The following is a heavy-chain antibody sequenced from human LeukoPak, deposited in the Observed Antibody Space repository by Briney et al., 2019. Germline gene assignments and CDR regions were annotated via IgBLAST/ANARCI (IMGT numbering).Heavy chain of an antibody. J-gene: IGHJ4*02. CDR1: GFTFSNYA. CDR3: AKDLAVSGTASGY. Sequence: GGSLRLSCAASGFTFSNYAMTWVRQAPGKGLEWVSGISGSGGGTYYADSVKGRFTISRDNSKHTLYLQMNSLRAEDTAVYYCAKDLAVSGTASGYWGQGTLVTVSS. D-gene: IGHD6-19*01. V-gene: IGHV3-23*01. CDR2: ISGSGGGT.